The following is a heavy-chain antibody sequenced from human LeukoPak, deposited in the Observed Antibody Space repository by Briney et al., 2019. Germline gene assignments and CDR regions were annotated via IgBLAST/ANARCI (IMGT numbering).Heavy chain of an antibody. CDR3: ARGTYYYDSSGYYERDWFDP. Sequence: GASVKVSCKASGYTFTGYYMHWVRQAPGQGLEWMGWINPNSGGTNYAQKFQGRVTMTRDTSISTAYMELSRLRSDDTAVYYCARGTYYYDSSGYYERDWFDPWGQGTLVTVSS. CDR1: GYTFTGYY. CDR2: INPNSGGT. D-gene: IGHD3-22*01. J-gene: IGHJ5*02. V-gene: IGHV1-2*02.